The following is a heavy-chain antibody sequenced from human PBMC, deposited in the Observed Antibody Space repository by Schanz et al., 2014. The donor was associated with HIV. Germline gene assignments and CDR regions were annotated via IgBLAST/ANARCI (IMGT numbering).Heavy chain of an antibody. CDR1: GFTFSSYS. CDR2: ISSSSSTI. CDR3: ARTAPTKYYYDSSGVRGAFDI. J-gene: IGHJ3*02. Sequence: ESGGGLVQPGGSLRLSCAASGFTFSSYSMNWVRQAPGKGLEWVSYISSSSSTIYYADSVKGRFTISRDNAKNSLYLQMNSLRDEDTAVYYCARTAPTKYYYDSSGVRGAFDIWGQGTMVTVSS. D-gene: IGHD3-22*01. V-gene: IGHV3-48*02.